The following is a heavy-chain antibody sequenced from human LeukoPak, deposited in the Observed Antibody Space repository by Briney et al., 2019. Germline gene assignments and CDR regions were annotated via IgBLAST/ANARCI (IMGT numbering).Heavy chain of an antibody. J-gene: IGHJ4*02. CDR2: IRYDGTNI. CDR1: GFTFSSYG. D-gene: IGHD3-3*01. V-gene: IGHV3-30*02. CDR3: AKEGADFGHVDY. Sequence: GGSLRLSCAASGFTFSSYGMHWVRQAPGMGLEWVAFIRYDGTNIAYADSVRGRFTISRDNSKNTLYLQMNSLRVEDTAIYYCAKEGADFGHVDYWGQGSLVTVSS.